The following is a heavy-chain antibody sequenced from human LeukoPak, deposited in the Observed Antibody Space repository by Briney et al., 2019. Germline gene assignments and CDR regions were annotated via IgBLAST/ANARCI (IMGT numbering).Heavy chain of an antibody. Sequence: RSGGSLRLSCAASGFTFSSYAMAWVRQAPGTGPEWVSVISSTGGSTYYTDSVKGRFTISRDNAKNMLYLQMNSLRAEDTAVYYCARGRSYYDSFDWGQGTLVTVSS. CDR1: GFTFSSYA. D-gene: IGHD3-22*01. V-gene: IGHV3-23*01. CDR3: ARGRSYYDSFD. J-gene: IGHJ4*02. CDR2: ISSTGGST.